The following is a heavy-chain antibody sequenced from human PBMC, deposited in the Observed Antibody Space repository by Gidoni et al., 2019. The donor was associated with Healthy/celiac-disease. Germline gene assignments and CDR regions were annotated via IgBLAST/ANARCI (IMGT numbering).Heavy chain of an antibody. Sequence: EVQLVESGGGLVQPGGSLRLSCAASGFTFSSYSMNWVRQAPGKGLEWVSYISSSSSTIYYADSVKGRFTISRDNAKNSLYLQMNSLRAEDTAVYYCARVYDRLSSSSYFSVGCYYMDVWGKGTTVTVSS. CDR3: ARVYDRLSSSSYFSVGCYYMDV. V-gene: IGHV3-48*01. CDR1: GFTFSSYS. J-gene: IGHJ6*03. D-gene: IGHD6-6*01. CDR2: ISSSSSTI.